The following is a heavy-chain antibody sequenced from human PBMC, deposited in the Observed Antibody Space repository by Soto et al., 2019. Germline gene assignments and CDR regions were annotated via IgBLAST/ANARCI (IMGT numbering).Heavy chain of an antibody. CDR2: ISAYNGNT. Sequence: QVQLVQSGAEVKKPGASVKVSCKASGYTFTSYGISWVRPAPGQGLEWMGWISAYNGNTNYAQKLQGRVTMTTDTSTSTAYMELRSLSSDDTAVYYCARVGSSIAARWSQNWFDPWGQGTLVTVSS. V-gene: IGHV1-18*01. D-gene: IGHD6-6*01. CDR3: ARVGSSIAARWSQNWFDP. CDR1: GYTFTSYG. J-gene: IGHJ5*02.